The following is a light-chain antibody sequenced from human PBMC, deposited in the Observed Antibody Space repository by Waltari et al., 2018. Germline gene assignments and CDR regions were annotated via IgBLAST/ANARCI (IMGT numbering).Light chain of an antibody. V-gene: IGKV1-5*03. J-gene: IGKJ1*01. CDR3: QQYNSYSPS. CDR2: KAS. Sequence: DIQMTQSPSTLSASVGDRVTITCRASQSISSWLAWYQQKPGKAPKLLIYKASSLESGVPSRFSGSGSATEFTLTISSLQHADFATYYCQQYNSYSPSFGQGTKVEIK. CDR1: QSISSW.